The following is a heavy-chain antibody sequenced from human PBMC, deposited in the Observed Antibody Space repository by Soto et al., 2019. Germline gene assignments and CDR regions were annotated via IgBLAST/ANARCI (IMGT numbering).Heavy chain of an antibody. J-gene: IGHJ4*02. CDR2: MNPNSGTT. CDR3: ARATNGYGARH. V-gene: IGHV1-8*01. CDR1: GYTFTSYD. Sequence: QVQLVQSGAEVKKPGASVKVSCKASGYTFTSYDSNWVRQATGQGREWMVWMNPNSGTTGYAQKFHGRVTMTRNTAISTAYMELRSLRSEDTAVYYCARATNGYGARHWGQGPRVTVSS. D-gene: IGHD2-8*01.